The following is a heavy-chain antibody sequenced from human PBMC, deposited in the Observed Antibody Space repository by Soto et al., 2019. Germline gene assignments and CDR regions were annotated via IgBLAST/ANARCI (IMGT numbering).Heavy chain of an antibody. J-gene: IGHJ6*02. V-gene: IGHV3-15*07. Sequence: GGSLRLSCAASGFTFSNAWMNWVRQAPGKGLEWVGRIKSKTDGGTTDYAAPVKGRFTISRDDSKNTLDLQMNSLKTEDTAVYYCTTDSWGFLEWLLVEEETAGMDVWGQGTTVTVSS. CDR3: TTDSWGFLEWLLVEEETAGMDV. D-gene: IGHD3-3*01. CDR2: IKSKTDGGTT. CDR1: GFTFSNAW.